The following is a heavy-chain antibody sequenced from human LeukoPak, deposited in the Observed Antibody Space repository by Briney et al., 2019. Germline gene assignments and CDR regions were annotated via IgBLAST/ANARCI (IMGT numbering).Heavy chain of an antibody. D-gene: IGHD2-15*01. CDR1: GFIFRSYG. J-gene: IGHJ6*03. V-gene: IGHV3-30*02. CDR2: KRYEGSEK. CDR3: AKDTWDCSGGSCPSYFYYMDV. Sequence: GGSLRLSCAASGFIFRSYGMHWVRRAPGKGLEWVAFKRYEGSEKYYVESVKGRFTISRDNSKNTEYLQMNSLRPDDTAVYYCAKDTWDCSGGSCPSYFYYMDVWGKGTTVTVSS.